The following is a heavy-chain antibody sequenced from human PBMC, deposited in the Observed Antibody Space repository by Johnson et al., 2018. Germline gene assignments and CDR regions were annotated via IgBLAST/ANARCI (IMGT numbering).Heavy chain of an antibody. D-gene: IGHD2-15*01. J-gene: IGHJ6*02. CDR2: IFYTGGT. CDR1: GGSVSSDNYY. V-gene: IGHV4-61*01. Sequence: QVQLQESGPGLVKPSETLSLTCIVSGGSVSSDNYYWSWIRQPPGKTLEWIGYIFYTGGTNYNPSLKSLVTISVDRSKSQFSLKLNSVTTADTAVYYCARYSRSQYSLDVWGQGTTVTVSS. CDR3: ARYSRSQYSLDV.